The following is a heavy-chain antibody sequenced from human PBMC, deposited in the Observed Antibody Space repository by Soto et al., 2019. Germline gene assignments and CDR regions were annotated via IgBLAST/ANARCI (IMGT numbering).Heavy chain of an antibody. CDR1: GFTFSSYG. J-gene: IGHJ5*02. CDR2: ISYDGSNK. D-gene: IGHD6-13*01. V-gene: IGHV3-30*18. Sequence: QVQLVESGGGVVQPGRSLRLSCAASGFTFSSYGMHWVRQAPGKGLEWVAVISYDGSNKYYADSVKGRFTISRDNSKNPLYLHMNSLRAEDTAVYYCAKLAHSSSWPLPYNWFEPWGQGTLVTVSS. CDR3: AKLAHSSSWPLPYNWFEP.